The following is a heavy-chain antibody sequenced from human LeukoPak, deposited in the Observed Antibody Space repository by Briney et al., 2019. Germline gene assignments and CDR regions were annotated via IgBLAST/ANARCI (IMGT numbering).Heavy chain of an antibody. Sequence: SQTLSLTCTVSGDSIGSGDNYWSWVRQHPEKGLEWIGYVFYSGSTYYNPSLKSRATISVDTSKNQFSLKLSSVTAADTAVYYCARDGRFSTYMDAWGKGTTVTVSS. J-gene: IGHJ6*03. CDR2: VFYSGST. CDR1: GDSIGSGDNY. D-gene: IGHD3-3*01. V-gene: IGHV4-31*03. CDR3: ARDGRFSTYMDA.